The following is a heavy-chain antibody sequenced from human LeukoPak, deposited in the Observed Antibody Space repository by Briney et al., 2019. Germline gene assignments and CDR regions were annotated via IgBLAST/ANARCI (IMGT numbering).Heavy chain of an antibody. V-gene: IGHV3-7*01. CDR2: IKQDGSEK. J-gene: IGHJ4*02. CDR3: ARDIGLDQSEYSGDY. CDR1: GFTFSSYW. D-gene: IGHD6-6*01. Sequence: GGSLRLSCAASGFTFSSYWMSWVRQATGKGLEWVANIKQDGSEKYYVDSVKGRFTISRDNAKNSLYLQMNSLRAEDTAVYYCARDIGLDQSEYSGDYWGQGTLVTVSS.